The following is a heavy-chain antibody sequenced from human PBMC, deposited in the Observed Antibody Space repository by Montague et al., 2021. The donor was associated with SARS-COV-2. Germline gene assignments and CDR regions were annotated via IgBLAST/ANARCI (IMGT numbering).Heavy chain of an antibody. D-gene: IGHD3-10*01. CDR2: INHSGST. V-gene: IGHV4-34*01. J-gene: IGHJ6*02. Sequence: SETLSLTCAVSSGSFRGYYWSWIRQPPGKGLEWIGEINHSGSTTYNPSLESRVSISVDTSNKQFSLKVTSVTAADTAVYYCARLGAITLVRGITKADFSNYGMDVWGQGTRSPSP. CDR1: SGSFRGYY. CDR3: ARLGAITLVRGITKADFSNYGMDV.